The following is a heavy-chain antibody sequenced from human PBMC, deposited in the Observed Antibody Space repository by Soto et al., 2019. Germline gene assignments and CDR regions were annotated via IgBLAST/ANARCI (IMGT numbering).Heavy chain of an antibody. Sequence: QVQLVQSGAEVKRPGSSVKVSCQTSGGTFRTYTINWVRQAPGQGLEWMGRIIPILDVANYAQKFQGRVSITADKSTSIAHMAFRSLRSAHTAVYYCVRLIQEHIGAAGSNDILFDPWGQGTLVTVSS. CDR2: IIPILDVA. J-gene: IGHJ5*02. D-gene: IGHD6-25*01. V-gene: IGHV1-69*02. CDR1: GGTFRTYT. CDR3: VRLIQEHIGAAGSNDILFDP.